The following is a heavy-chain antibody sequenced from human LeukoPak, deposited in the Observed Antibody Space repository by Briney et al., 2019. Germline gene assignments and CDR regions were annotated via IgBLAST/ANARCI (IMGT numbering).Heavy chain of an antibody. V-gene: IGHV1-2*06. CDR3: ARVGDGLNDAFDI. D-gene: IGHD5-24*01. CDR2: INPKTGGT. CDR1: GGTFSSYA. J-gene: IGHJ3*02. Sequence: ASVKVSCKASGGTFSSYAISWVRQAPGQGLEWMGRINPKTGGTNFAQNFQGRVTMTRDTSISTGYMELTRLRPDDTAVYYCARVGDGLNDAFDIWGQGTMVTVSS.